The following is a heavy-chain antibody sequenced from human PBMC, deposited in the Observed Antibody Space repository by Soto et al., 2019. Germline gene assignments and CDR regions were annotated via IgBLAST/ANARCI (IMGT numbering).Heavy chain of an antibody. CDR1: GVSLTSYY. CDR3: ARGKGTQRY. CDR2: IFYNGTT. J-gene: IGHJ4*02. D-gene: IGHD3-10*01. Sequence: SETLSLTCSVSGVSLTSYYWSWIRQTPGKTLEWIGCIFYNGTTNYNPSLKSRVTISLDMSKNQFSLKLKSVSAEDTALYYCARGKGTQRYWGPGTLVTVSS. V-gene: IGHV4-59*01.